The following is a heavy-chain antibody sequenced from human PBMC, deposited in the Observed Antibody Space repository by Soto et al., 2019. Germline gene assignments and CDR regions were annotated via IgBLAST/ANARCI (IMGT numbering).Heavy chain of an antibody. D-gene: IGHD3-10*01. CDR3: ARGTLIGSSTRNWFDP. Sequence: QVHLEESGPGLVRPSGTLALICNVSGIPISSYDWWTWVRQTPGKGMEWIGAIYHNGRTNYNPSLRSRVSLSGDKSKNQFALNLQSLTAADTAVYYCARGTLIGSSTRNWFDPWGPGTQVTVSS. CDR2: IYHNGRT. J-gene: IGHJ5*02. CDR1: GIPISSYDW. V-gene: IGHV4-4*02.